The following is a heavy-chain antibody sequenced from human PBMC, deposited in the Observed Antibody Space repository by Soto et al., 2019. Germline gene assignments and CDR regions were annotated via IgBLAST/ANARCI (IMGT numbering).Heavy chain of an antibody. Sequence: EVQLLESGGGLVQPGGSLRLSCAASGFTFSSYAMSWVRQAPGKGLEWVSAISGSGGSTYYADSVKGRFTISRDNSKNTLYLRMNSLRAEYTAVYYCAKDGLTMVRGVIITDAFDIWGQGTMVTVSS. CDR1: GFTFSSYA. J-gene: IGHJ3*02. CDR2: ISGSGGST. V-gene: IGHV3-23*01. D-gene: IGHD3-10*01. CDR3: AKDGLTMVRGVIITDAFDI.